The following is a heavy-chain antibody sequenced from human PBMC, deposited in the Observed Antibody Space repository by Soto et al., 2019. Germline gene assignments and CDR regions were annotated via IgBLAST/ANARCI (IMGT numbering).Heavy chain of an antibody. V-gene: IGHV4-59*02. CDR3: ARYCSTASCYDLSSMKAWFDP. CDR1: SDSVNSYY. CDR2: IYHSGIT. D-gene: IGHD2-2*01. J-gene: IGHJ5*02. Sequence: QVQLQESGPGLVKPSETLSLTCTVSSDSVNSYYWSWIRQPPGKGLEWIGYIYHSGITNYNPSLKSRLTISVDTPNNQLSLKLSSVTAADTAVYFCARYCSTASCYDLSSMKAWFDPWGQGTLVTVSS.